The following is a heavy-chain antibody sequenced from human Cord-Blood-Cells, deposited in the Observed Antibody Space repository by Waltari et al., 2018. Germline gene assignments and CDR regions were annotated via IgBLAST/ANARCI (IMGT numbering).Heavy chain of an antibody. CDR3: ARPLPGDDAFDI. Sequence: QVQLQQWGAGLLKPSETLSLTCAVYGGSFSGYSLSWIRQPPGKGLEWLGEINHSGSTNYNPSLKSRVTISVDTSKNQFSLKLSSVTAADTAVYYCARPLPGDDAFDIWGQGTMVTVSS. CDR1: GGSFSGYS. J-gene: IGHJ3*02. V-gene: IGHV4-34*01. D-gene: IGHD7-27*01. CDR2: INHSGST.